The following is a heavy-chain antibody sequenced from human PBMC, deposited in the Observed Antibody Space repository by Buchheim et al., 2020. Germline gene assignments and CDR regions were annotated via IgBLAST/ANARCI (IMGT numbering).Heavy chain of an antibody. V-gene: IGHV3-33*01. Sequence: QVQLVESGGGVVQPGRSLRLSCAASGFTFSSYGMHWVRQAPGKGLEWVAVIWYDGSNKYYADSVKGRFTISRDNSKNTLYLQMNSLGAEDTAVYYCARTGELRLKGCADYWGQGTL. CDR2: IWYDGSNK. CDR3: ARTGELRLKGCADY. D-gene: IGHD1-26*01. J-gene: IGHJ4*02. CDR1: GFTFSSYG.